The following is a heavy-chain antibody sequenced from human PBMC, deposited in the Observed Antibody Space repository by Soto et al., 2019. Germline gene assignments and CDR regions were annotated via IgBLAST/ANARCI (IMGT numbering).Heavy chain of an antibody. V-gene: IGHV3-30-3*01. J-gene: IGHJ6*02. CDR3: ARDPILTGYYKRSAPYYYGMDV. CDR1: GFTFSSYA. CDR2: ISYDGSNK. Sequence: GGSLRLSCAASGFTFSSYAMHWVRQAPGKGLEWVAVISYDGSNKYYADSVKGRFTISRDNSKNTLYLQMNSLRAEDTAVYYCARDPILTGYYKRSAPYYYGMDVWGQGTTVTVSS. D-gene: IGHD3-9*01.